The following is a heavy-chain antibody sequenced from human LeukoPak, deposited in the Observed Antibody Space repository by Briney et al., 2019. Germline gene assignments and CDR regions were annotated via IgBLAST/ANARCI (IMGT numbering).Heavy chain of an antibody. Sequence: PGGSLRLSCAASGFTFSSYSMNWVRQAPGKGLEWVSSISSSSSYIYYADSVKGRFTISRDNAKNSLYLQVNSLRAEDTAVYYCARDYDFWSGYYPQAFDIWGQGTMVTVSS. J-gene: IGHJ3*02. D-gene: IGHD3-3*01. CDR2: ISSSSSYI. CDR3: ARDYDFWSGYYPQAFDI. CDR1: GFTFSSYS. V-gene: IGHV3-21*01.